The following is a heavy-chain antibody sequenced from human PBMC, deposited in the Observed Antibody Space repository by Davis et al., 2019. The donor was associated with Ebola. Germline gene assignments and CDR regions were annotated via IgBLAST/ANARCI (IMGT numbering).Heavy chain of an antibody. CDR3: ARDHGC. CDR2: IWYDGSSK. CDR1: GFTFSSYA. D-gene: IGHD5-24*01. Sequence: GESLKISCAASGFTFSSYAMHWVRQAPGKGLEWVAVIWYDGSSKYYVDSVKGRFTISRDNSKNTLYLQMNSLRPEDTAVYYCARDHGCWGQGTLVTVSS. J-gene: IGHJ4*02. V-gene: IGHV3-30*14.